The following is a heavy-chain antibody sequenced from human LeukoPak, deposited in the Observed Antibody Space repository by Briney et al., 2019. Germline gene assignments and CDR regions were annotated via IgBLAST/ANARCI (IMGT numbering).Heavy chain of an antibody. CDR2: VYSSGTT. J-gene: IGHJ3*02. Sequence: PSETLSLTCTVSGDSINNFYWSWTRQPAGKGLEWIGRVYSSGTTDYNPSLKSRVSMSVDTSSNQFSLRLSSMTAADTALYYCARGYKPASGKDGAFDIWGQGTMVTVSS. CDR1: GDSINNFY. CDR3: ARGYKPASGKDGAFDI. V-gene: IGHV4-4*07. D-gene: IGHD6-13*01.